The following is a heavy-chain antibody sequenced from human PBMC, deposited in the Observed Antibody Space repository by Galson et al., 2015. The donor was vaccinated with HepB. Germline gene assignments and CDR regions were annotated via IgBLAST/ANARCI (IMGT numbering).Heavy chain of an antibody. V-gene: IGHV4-34*01. CDR1: GGSFSGYY. CDR2: INHSGST. CDR3: ARDRAKWLAGTSGMDV. J-gene: IGHJ6*02. Sequence: ETLSLTCAVYGGSFSGYYWSWIRQPPGKGLEWIGEINHSGSTNYNPSLKSRVTISVDTSKNQFSLKLSSVTAADTAVYYCARDRAKWLAGTSGMDVWGQGTTVTVSS. D-gene: IGHD6-19*01.